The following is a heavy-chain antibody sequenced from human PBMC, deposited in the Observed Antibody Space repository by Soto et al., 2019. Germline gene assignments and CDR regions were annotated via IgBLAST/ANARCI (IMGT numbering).Heavy chain of an antibody. CDR1: GGSVSSGNSY. CDR3: ARRGGAAAVSYNWFDP. J-gene: IGHJ5*02. D-gene: IGHD6-13*01. Sequence: QVQLQESGPGLVKPSETLHLTCDVSGGSVSSGNSYWTWIRQPPGKGLEWIGYIYYSGSATYSPSLKSRVTLSGATSKNQFSLKMTSMTAADTAVYYCARRGGAAAVSYNWFDPWGQGSLVTVSS. CDR2: IYYSGSA. V-gene: IGHV4-61*01.